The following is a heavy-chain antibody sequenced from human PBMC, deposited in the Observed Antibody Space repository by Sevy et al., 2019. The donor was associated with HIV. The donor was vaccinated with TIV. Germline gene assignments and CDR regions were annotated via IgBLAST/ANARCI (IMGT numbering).Heavy chain of an antibody. J-gene: IGHJ4*02. CDR2: LSSSSSYI. Sequence: GGSLRLSCAASGFTFSSYSMNWVRQAPGKGLEWVSSLSSSSSYIYYADSVKGRFTISRDNAKNSLYLQMNSLRAEDTAVYYCARASDVVVPAAIITAFCDYWGQGTLVTVSS. V-gene: IGHV3-21*01. CDR1: GFTFSSYS. D-gene: IGHD2-2*01. CDR3: ARASDVVVPAAIITAFCDY.